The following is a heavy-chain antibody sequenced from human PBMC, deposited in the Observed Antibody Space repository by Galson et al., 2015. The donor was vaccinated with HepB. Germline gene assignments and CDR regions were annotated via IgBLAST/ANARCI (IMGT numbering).Heavy chain of an antibody. D-gene: IGHD3-9*01. CDR1: GGTFSSYA. CDR2: IIPMFDTA. Sequence: SVKVSCKASGGTFSSYAISWVRQAPGQGLEWMGGIIPMFDTANYEQKFRGRVTISADESASTAYMELSSLRSEDTAVYYCIFGARTNYDMLTTRDYWGQGTLVTVSS. V-gene: IGHV1-69*13. J-gene: IGHJ4*02. CDR3: IFGARTNYDMLTTRDY.